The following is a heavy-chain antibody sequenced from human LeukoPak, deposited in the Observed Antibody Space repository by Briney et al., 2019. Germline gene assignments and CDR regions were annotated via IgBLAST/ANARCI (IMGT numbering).Heavy chain of an antibody. J-gene: IGHJ4*02. CDR2: IYYSGST. CDR1: GGSISTYY. D-gene: IGHD4-23*01. CDR3: AGDTGTVVDY. V-gene: IGHV4-59*01. Sequence: SETLSLTCTVSGGSISTYYWSWIRQPPGKGLEWIGYIYYSGSTNYNPSLKSRVTTSVDTSKNQFSLKLSSVTAADTAVYYCAGDTGTVVDYWGQGTLVTVSS.